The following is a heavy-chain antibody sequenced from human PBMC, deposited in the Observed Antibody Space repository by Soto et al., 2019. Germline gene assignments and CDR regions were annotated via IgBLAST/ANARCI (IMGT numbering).Heavy chain of an antibody. CDR2: IIPIFGTA. J-gene: IGHJ6*02. D-gene: IGHD2-2*01. CDR1: GGTFSSYA. V-gene: IGHV1-69*13. Sequence: GASVKVSCKASGGTFSSYAISWVRQAPGQGLEWMGGIIPIFGTANYAQKFQGRVTITADESTSTAYMELSSLRSEDTAVYYCARGYCSSTSCYQIHYYFYGVDVWGQGTTVTVSS. CDR3: ARGYCSSTSCYQIHYYFYGVDV.